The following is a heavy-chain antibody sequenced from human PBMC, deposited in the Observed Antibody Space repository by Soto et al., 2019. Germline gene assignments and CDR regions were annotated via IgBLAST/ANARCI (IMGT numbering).Heavy chain of an antibody. CDR1: GFTFSSYG. V-gene: IGHV3-33*01. D-gene: IGHD2-2*01. CDR3: ARGYCSSTSCYPHFDY. CDR2: IWYDGSNK. Sequence: QVQLVESGGGVVQPGRSLRLSCAASGFTFSSYGMLWVRQAPGKGLEWVAVIWYDGSNKYYADSVKGRFTISRDNSKNTLYLQMNSLRAEDTAVYYCARGYCSSTSCYPHFDYWGQGTLVTVSS. J-gene: IGHJ4*02.